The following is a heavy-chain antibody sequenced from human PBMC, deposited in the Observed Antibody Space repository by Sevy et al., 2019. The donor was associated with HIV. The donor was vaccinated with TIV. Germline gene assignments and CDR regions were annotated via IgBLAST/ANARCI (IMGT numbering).Heavy chain of an antibody. J-gene: IGHJ6*02. CDR3: ARADLDSSTFFYYYGMDV. CDR2: MKPDSGRR. CDR1: GYTLSSYD. D-gene: IGHD6-13*01. V-gene: IGHV1-8*01. Sequence: ASVKVSCKASGYTLSSYDINWVRQATGQGLEWMGWMKPDSGRRGYAPKFQGRVTMTTNTSIGTAYMELRSLRSEDSAVYYCARADLDSSTFFYYYGMDVWGQGTTVTVSS.